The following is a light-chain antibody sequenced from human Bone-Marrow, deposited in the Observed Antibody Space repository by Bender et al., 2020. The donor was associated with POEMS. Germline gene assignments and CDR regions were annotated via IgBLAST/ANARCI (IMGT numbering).Light chain of an antibody. CDR1: QLGDRY. CDR2: QDS. J-gene: IGLJ2*01. Sequence: SYDLTQPPSVSVGPGQTAIITCSGHQLGDRYTSWYQQRPGQSPILLIYQDSKRPAGVPDRFSAYDAGNTATLTISGTQTVDEADYYCQAWDSSSGVFGGGTKLTVL. V-gene: IGLV3-1*01. CDR3: QAWDSSSGV.